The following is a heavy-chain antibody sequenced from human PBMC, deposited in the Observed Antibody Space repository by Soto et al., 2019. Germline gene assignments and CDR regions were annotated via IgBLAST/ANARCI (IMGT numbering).Heavy chain of an antibody. CDR1: GFTFSSYG. CDR2: ISGSGGST. V-gene: IGHV3-23*01. J-gene: IGHJ1*01. D-gene: IGHD3-22*01. CDR3: AKSSDHYDSSGYAQH. Sequence: GGSLRLSCAASGFTFSSYGMSWVRQAPGKGLEWVSAISGSGGSTYYADSVKGRFTISRDNSKNTLYLQMNSLRAEDTAVYYCAKSSDHYDSSGYAQHWGQGTLVTVSS.